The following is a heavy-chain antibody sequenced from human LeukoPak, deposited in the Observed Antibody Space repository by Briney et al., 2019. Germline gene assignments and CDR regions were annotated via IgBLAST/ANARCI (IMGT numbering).Heavy chain of an antibody. J-gene: IGHJ4*02. V-gene: IGHV3-23*01. CDR2: ISDDSSKT. CDR1: GFTFRNYA. Sequence: PGGSLRLSCVASGFTFRNYAMGWVRQAPGKGLECVSAISDDSSKTSYADSVKGRFTISRDYSKNTLYLQMNSLRAEDTAVYYCAKEGPDYGDYRSGDYFDFWGQGTLVTVSS. CDR3: AKEGPDYGDYRSGDYFDF. D-gene: IGHD4-17*01.